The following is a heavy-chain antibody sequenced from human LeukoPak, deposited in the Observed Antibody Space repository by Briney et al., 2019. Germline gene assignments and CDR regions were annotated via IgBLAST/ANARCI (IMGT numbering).Heavy chain of an antibody. D-gene: IGHD3-3*01. CDR1: GGSISSYY. CDR3: AKEFGDFWSGYRNHDAFDI. J-gene: IGHJ3*02. Sequence: SETLSLTCTVSGGSISSYYWSWIRQPAGKGLEWIGRIYTSGSTNYNPSLKSRVTISVDTSKNQFSLKLSSVTAADTAVYYCAKEFGDFWSGYRNHDAFDIWGQGTMVTVSS. CDR2: IYTSGST. V-gene: IGHV4-4*07.